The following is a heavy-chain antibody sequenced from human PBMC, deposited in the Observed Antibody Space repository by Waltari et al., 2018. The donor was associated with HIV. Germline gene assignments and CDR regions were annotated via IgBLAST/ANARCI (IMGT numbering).Heavy chain of an antibody. CDR3: VRDDPGYGPIDY. J-gene: IGHJ4*02. D-gene: IGHD3-10*01. Sequence: DVYLVASGGGVVKIGGSIRLTCEASGFDLRHYSLNWVRQSPVRGLEGGASIRRGNNEKHYLDSVRGRFVISRDNAESSVYLQMESLREEDTATYFCVRDDPGYGPIDYWGQGTRVTV. V-gene: IGHV3-21*04. CDR1: GFDLRHYS. CDR2: IRRGNNEK.